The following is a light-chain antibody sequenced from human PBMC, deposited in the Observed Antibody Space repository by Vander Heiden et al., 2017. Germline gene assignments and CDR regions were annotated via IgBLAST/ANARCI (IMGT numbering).Light chain of an antibody. Sequence: ARPPALAVSPGQTASITCSGDKLGDKYAYWYQQKPGQSPVLVIYQDSKRPSGIPERFSGSNSGNTATLTISGTHTMDEADYYCQAWDSFVVFGGGTKLTVL. CDR1: KLGDKY. V-gene: IGLV3-1*01. J-gene: IGLJ2*01. CDR3: QAWDSFVV. CDR2: QDS.